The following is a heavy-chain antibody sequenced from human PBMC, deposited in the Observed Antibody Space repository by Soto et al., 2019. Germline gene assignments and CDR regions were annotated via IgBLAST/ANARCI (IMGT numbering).Heavy chain of an antibody. J-gene: IGHJ3*02. Sequence: QVQLVQSGAEVKKPGASVKVSCKASGYTFTSYYMHWVRQAPGQGLEWMGIINPSGGSTSYAQKFQGRVTMTRDTSTSTVYMELSSLRSEDTAVYYCARDLLAYCGGDCYTLDIWGLGTMVTVSS. D-gene: IGHD2-21*02. CDR3: ARDLLAYCGGDCYTLDI. CDR2: INPSGGST. V-gene: IGHV1-46*01. CDR1: GYTFTSYY.